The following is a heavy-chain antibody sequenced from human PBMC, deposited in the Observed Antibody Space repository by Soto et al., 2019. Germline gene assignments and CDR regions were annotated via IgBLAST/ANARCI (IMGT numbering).Heavy chain of an antibody. CDR3: AIERSFGADY. J-gene: IGHJ4*02. CDR1: GYTFTSYD. D-gene: IGHD3-16*01. CDR2: MNPNSGNT. Sequence: QVQLVQSGAEVKKPGASVKVSCKASGYTFTSYDINWVRQATGQGLEWMGWMNPNSGNTGYAQKFQGRVTMTRNTSITTVYMELSSLRTEDTAVSYCAIERSFGADYWGQGTLVTVSS. V-gene: IGHV1-8*01.